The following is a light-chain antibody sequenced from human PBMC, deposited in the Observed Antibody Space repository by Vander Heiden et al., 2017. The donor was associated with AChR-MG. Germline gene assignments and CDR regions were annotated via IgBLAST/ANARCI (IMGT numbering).Light chain of an antibody. CDR1: KLGNKY. Sequence: SSELTQPPSVSVSPGQTASITCSGDKLGNKYACWYQQKPGQAPLLVIYQDSQRPSGIPERFSGSNSGNTATLTISGTQAMDEADYYCQAWDSRYVVFGGGTKLTVL. CDR2: QDS. J-gene: IGLJ2*01. CDR3: QAWDSRYVV. V-gene: IGLV3-1*01.